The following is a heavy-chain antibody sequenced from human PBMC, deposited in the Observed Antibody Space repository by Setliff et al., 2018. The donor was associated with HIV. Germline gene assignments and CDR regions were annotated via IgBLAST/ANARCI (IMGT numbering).Heavy chain of an antibody. Sequence: SETLSLTCSVSGDSLSSGDSYWAWIRQPPGKGLEWIGSIYYTGSTFSNPSLKSRVTISGDTTRSQFSLKLDSVTAADTALYYCARRSLNSTPDAFGIWGQWTIVTVSS. D-gene: IGHD1-26*01. CDR3: ARRSLNSTPDAFGI. V-gene: IGHV4-39*01. CDR1: GDSLSSGDSY. J-gene: IGHJ3*02. CDR2: IYYTGST.